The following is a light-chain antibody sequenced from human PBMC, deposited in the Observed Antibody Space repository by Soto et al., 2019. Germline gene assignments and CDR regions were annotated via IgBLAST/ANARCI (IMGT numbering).Light chain of an antibody. CDR2: AAS. CDR3: QQYNNWPLT. Sequence: EIVLTQSPGTLSLSPGERATVSCRASQSFSSTYLVWYQQKPGQAPRLLIYAASTRATGLPARFSGSGSGTEFTLTISSLQSEDFAVYSCQQYNNWPLTFGQGTKVDI. J-gene: IGKJ1*01. CDR1: QSFSST. V-gene: IGKV3-15*01.